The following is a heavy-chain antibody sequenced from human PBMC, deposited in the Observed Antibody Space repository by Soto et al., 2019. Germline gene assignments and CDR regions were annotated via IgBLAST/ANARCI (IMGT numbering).Heavy chain of an antibody. Sequence: GASGEGLCKASGGTFSSYTISWVRQAPGQGLEWMGRIIPILGIANYAQKFQGRVTITADKSTSTAYMELSSLRSEDTALYYCARGYYDSSGYYPPFDYWGQGTLVTVSS. CDR3: ARGYYDSSGYYPPFDY. J-gene: IGHJ4*02. CDR2: IIPILGIA. D-gene: IGHD3-22*01. V-gene: IGHV1-69*02. CDR1: GGTFSSYT.